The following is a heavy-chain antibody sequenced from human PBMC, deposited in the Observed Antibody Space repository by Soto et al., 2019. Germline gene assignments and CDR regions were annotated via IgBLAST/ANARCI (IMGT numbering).Heavy chain of an antibody. V-gene: IGHV4-61*03. CDR1: GGSVNSGGYY. CDR2: IYYSGST. J-gene: IGHJ5*02. CDR3: AGGNYYDGSGYVMGWFAP. Sequence: QVQLQESGPGLVKPSETLSLTCTVSGGSVNSGGYYWNWIRQPPGKGLEWIGYIYYSGSTNFNPSLKSRVTVSVDTAQNHFSLKLTSVTAADTAVYYCAGGNYYDGSGYVMGWFAPWGQGILVTVSS. D-gene: IGHD3-22*01.